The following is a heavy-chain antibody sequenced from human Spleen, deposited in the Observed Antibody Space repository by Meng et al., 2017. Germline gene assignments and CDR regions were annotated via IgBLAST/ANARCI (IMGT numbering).Heavy chain of an antibody. D-gene: IGHD6-19*01. CDR2: IKRDGGEE. CDR1: GFTFSSYA. Sequence: GESLKISCAASGFTFSSYAMTWVRQAPGKGLEWVANIKRDGGEENYVDSVKGRFTISRDNAKNSLYLQMNSLRAEDTAVYYCARAIAVAGTDAFDIWGQGTMVTVSS. V-gene: IGHV3-7*04. CDR3: ARAIAVAGTDAFDI. J-gene: IGHJ3*02.